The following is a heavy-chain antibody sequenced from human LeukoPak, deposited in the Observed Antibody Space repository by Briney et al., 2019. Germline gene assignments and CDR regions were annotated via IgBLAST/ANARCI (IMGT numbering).Heavy chain of an antibody. D-gene: IGHD3-9*01. Sequence: SQTLSLTCTVSGGSISSGGYYWSWIRQHPGKGLEWIGYIYYSGSTYYSPSLKSRVTISVDTSKNQFSLKLSSVTAADTAVYYCARASPYDILTGYSPYYYMDVWGKGTTVTVSS. CDR1: GGSISSGGYY. J-gene: IGHJ6*03. CDR3: ARASPYDILTGYSPYYYMDV. CDR2: IYYSGST. V-gene: IGHV4-31*03.